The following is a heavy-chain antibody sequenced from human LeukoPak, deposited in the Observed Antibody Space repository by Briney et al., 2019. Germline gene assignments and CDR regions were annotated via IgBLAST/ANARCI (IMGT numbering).Heavy chain of an antibody. CDR2: ISGSGGST. V-gene: IGHV3-23*01. D-gene: IGHD6-19*01. CDR3: AKAEGQWLVRGMDV. CDR1: GFTFSSYA. Sequence: PGGSLRLSCAASGFTFSSYAMSWVRQAPGKGLEWVSAISGSGGSTYYADSVKGRFTISRDNSKNTLYPQMNSLRAEDTAVYYCAKAEGQWLVRGMDVWGQGTTVTVSS. J-gene: IGHJ6*02.